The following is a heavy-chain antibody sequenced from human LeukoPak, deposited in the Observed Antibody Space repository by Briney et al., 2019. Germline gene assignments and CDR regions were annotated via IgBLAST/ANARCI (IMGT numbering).Heavy chain of an antibody. V-gene: IGHV1-2*06. CDR2: INPNSGGT. CDR3: ARDRRQRPFIVVVPAAMYNWFDP. D-gene: IGHD2-2*01. CDR1: GYTFTGYY. Sequence: PSASVKVSCKASGYTFTGYYMHWVRQAPGQGLEWMGRINPNSGGTNYAQKFQGRVTMTRDTSISTAYMELSRLRSDDTAVYYCARDRRQRPFIVVVPAAMYNWFDPWGQGTLVTVSS. J-gene: IGHJ5*02.